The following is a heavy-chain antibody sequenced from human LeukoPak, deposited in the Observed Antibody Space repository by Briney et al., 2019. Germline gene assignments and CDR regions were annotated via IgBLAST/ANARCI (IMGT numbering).Heavy chain of an antibody. J-gene: IGHJ5*02. V-gene: IGHV3-21*01. D-gene: IGHD2-2*01. Sequence: VGSLRLSCAASGFTFSSYSMNWVRQAPGKGLEWVSSISSSSSYIYYADSVKGRFTISRDNAKNSLYLQMNSLRAEDTAVYYCAREVDCSSTSCYALWFDPWGQGTLVTVSS. CDR3: AREVDCSSTSCYALWFDP. CDR2: ISSSSSYI. CDR1: GFTFSSYS.